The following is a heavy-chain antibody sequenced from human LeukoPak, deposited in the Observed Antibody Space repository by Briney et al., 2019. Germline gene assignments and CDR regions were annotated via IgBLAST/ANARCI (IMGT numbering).Heavy chain of an antibody. V-gene: IGHV3-23*01. CDR1: GFTFSNYA. Sequence: GGSLRLSCAASGFTFSNYAMSWVRQAPGKGLECISGFSGSGGRTFYADSVKGRFTISRDNAKNSLYLQMNSLRAEDTAVYYCARDPYGDYWYFDLWGRGTLVTVSS. CDR2: FSGSGGRT. J-gene: IGHJ2*01. D-gene: IGHD4-17*01. CDR3: ARDPYGDYWYFDL.